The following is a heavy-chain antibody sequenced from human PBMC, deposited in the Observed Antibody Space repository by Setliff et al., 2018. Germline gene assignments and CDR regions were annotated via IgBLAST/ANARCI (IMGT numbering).Heavy chain of an antibody. CDR1: GYSFTSYG. CDR2: ISAYNDNK. J-gene: IGHJ6*02. Sequence: ASVKVSCKASGYSFTSYGISWVRQAPGQGLEWMGWISAYNDNKNYAQKFQGRVTMTTDTSTNTVFVELRSLRSDDTAMFYCARVVYYASGSSLSYGMDVWGQGTAVTVSS. D-gene: IGHD3-10*01. CDR3: ARVVYYASGSSLSYGMDV. V-gene: IGHV1-18*01.